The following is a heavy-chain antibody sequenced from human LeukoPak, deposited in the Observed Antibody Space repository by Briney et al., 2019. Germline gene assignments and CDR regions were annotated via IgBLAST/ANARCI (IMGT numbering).Heavy chain of an antibody. J-gene: IGHJ4*02. Sequence: ASVKVSCKASGYIFTDYYIHWMRQAPGQGLEWTGWINPKNGDTHYAQKFQGWVTMTRDTSITTVYMELNRLTSDDTALYYCARVGYCSGDRCYLHFDYWGQGTLVTVSS. CDR3: ARVGYCSGDRCYLHFDY. CDR2: INPKNGDT. CDR1: GYIFTDYY. D-gene: IGHD2-15*01. V-gene: IGHV1-2*04.